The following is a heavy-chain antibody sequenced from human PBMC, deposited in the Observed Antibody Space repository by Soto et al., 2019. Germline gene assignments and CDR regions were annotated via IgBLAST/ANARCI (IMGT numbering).Heavy chain of an antibody. CDR2: ISGSGGST. J-gene: IGHJ4*02. D-gene: IGHD6-13*01. V-gene: IGHV3-23*01. CDR3: AKDDQIAAPSSFDY. Sequence: GASVKVSCKASGYTFSSYAMSWVRQAPGKGLEWVSAISGSGGSTYYADSVKGRFTISRDNSKNTLYLQMNSLRAEDTAVYYCAKDDQIAAPSSFDYWGQGTLVTVSS. CDR1: GYTFSSYA.